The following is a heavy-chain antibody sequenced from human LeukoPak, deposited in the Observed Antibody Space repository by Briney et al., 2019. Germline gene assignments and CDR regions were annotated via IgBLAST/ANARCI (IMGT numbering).Heavy chain of an antibody. CDR3: ARGYCSGGGCSVLDAFDG. CDR2: INPSGGST. CDR1: GYTFTNYY. D-gene: IGHD2-15*01. Sequence: ASVKVSCKTSGYTFTNYYIHWVRRGPGEGVEWMGKINPSGGSTSYPQKFQGRVTMTRDTSTTTVYMELSTLRSEDTDIYYCARGYCSGGGCSVLDAFDGWGQGTMVTVSS. V-gene: IGHV1-46*01. J-gene: IGHJ3*01.